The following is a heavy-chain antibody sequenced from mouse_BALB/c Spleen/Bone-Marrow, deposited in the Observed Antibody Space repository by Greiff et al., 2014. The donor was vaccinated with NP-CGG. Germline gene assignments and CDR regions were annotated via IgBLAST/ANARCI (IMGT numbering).Heavy chain of an antibody. CDR2: IYPGDGDT. D-gene: IGHD1-1*01. Sequence: QVHVKQSGAELARPGASVKLSCKASGYTFTSYWMQWVKQRPGQGPEWIGAIYPGDGDTRYTQKFKGKATLTADKSSSTAYMQLSSLASEDSAVYYCARYYYGSSYEYFDVWGAGTTVTVSS. CDR3: ARYYYGSSYEYFDV. V-gene: IGHV1-87*01. J-gene: IGHJ1*01. CDR1: GYTFTSYW.